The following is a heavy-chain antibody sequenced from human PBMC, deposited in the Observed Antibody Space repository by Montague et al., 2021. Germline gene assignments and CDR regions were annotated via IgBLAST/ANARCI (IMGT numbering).Heavy chain of an antibody. CDR3: ARWRVYYDSSGYAA. D-gene: IGHD3-22*01. CDR1: GFPFSPLP. Sequence: SLRLSFAASGFPFSPLPMHWVRQAPVKGLEWVALISHDGSNKYYADSVRGRFTVSRDNSKNTLYLQTSSLRADDTAVYYCARWRVYYDSSGYAAWGRGTLVTVSS. CDR2: ISHDGSNK. V-gene: IGHV3-30-3*01. J-gene: IGHJ5*02.